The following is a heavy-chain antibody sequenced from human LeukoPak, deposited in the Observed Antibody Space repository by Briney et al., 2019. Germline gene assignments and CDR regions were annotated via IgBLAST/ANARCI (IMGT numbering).Heavy chain of an antibody. CDR3: ARDRRDYYDSSGYFDY. Sequence: PSETLSLTCTVSGGSISSYYWSWIRQPPGKGLEWIVYIYYSGSTNYNPSLKSRVTISVDTSKNQFSLKLSSVTAADTAMYYCARDRRDYYDSSGYFDYWGQGTLVTVSS. CDR1: GGSISSYY. V-gene: IGHV4-59*01. J-gene: IGHJ4*02. CDR2: IYYSGST. D-gene: IGHD3-22*01.